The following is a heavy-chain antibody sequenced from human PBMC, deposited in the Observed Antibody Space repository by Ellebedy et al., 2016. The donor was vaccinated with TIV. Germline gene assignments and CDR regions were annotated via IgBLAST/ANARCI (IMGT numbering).Heavy chain of an antibody. CDR3: ARGIRMPSDY. V-gene: IGHV1-8*01. J-gene: IGHJ4*02. Sequence: AASVKVSCKASGYTFTSYDINWVRQATGQGLEWMGWMNPDSGNTAYAQKFQGRVSMTRNTSISTAYLELSNLRSDDTAVCYCARGIRMPSDYWGQGTLVTVSS. D-gene: IGHD2-15*01. CDR1: GYTFTSYD. CDR2: MNPDSGNT.